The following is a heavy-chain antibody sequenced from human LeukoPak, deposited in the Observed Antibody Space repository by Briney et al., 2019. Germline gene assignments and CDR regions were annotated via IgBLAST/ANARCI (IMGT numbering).Heavy chain of an antibody. CDR3: ARVGVGYSSSWPFDY. CDR1: GGSFSGYY. V-gene: IGHV4-34*01. CDR2: INHSGST. Sequence: SASLSLTCAVYGGSFSGYYWSWIRQPPGKGLEWIGEINHSGSTNYNPSLKSRVTISVDTSKNQFSLKLSSVTAADTAVYYCARVGVGYSSSWPFDYWGQGTLVTVSS. J-gene: IGHJ4*02. D-gene: IGHD6-13*01.